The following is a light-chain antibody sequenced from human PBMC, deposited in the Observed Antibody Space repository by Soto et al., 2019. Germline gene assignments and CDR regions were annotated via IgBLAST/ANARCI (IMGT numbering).Light chain of an antibody. V-gene: IGLV2-14*01. CDR2: EVS. Sequence: ALTQPASVSGSPGQSITISCTGTSSDIGAYNYVSWYQQHPGKAPKLIIYEVSSRPSGVSDRFSGSKSGNTASLTISGLQAEEEADYYCSSYAGSNNLVFGGGTQLTVL. CDR3: SSYAGSNNLV. CDR1: SSDIGAYNY. J-gene: IGLJ2*01.